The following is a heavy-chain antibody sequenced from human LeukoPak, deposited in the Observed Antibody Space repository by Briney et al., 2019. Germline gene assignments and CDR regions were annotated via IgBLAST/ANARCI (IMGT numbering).Heavy chain of an antibody. J-gene: IGHJ6*03. CDR3: ARDGGYYYYYYMDV. D-gene: IGHD3-16*01. CDR2: INPNSGGT. Sequence: ASVKVSCKASGYTFTGYYMHWVRQAPGQGLEWMGWINPNSGGTNYAQKFQGRVTMTRDTSISTAYMELSRLRSGDTAVYYCARDGGYYYYYYMDVWGKGTTVTVSS. V-gene: IGHV1-2*02. CDR1: GYTFTGYY.